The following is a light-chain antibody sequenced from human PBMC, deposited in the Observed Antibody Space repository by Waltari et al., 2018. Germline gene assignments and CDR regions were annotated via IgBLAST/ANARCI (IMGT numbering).Light chain of an antibody. V-gene: IGLV2-14*03. CDR3: SSYISSSTLEL. CDR2: DVS. CDR1: SRDVGGYNY. Sequence: QSALTQPASVSGSPGQSITISCTGTSRDVGGYNYVFWYQQHPGKAPKLMIYDVSNRPSGVSNRFSGSKSGNTASLTISGLQAEDEADYYCSSYISSSTLELFGGGTSLTVL. J-gene: IGLJ2*01.